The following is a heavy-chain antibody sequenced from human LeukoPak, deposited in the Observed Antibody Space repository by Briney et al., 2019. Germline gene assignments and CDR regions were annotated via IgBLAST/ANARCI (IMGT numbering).Heavy chain of an antibody. CDR2: LNNDGTIT. V-gene: IGHV3-74*01. Sequence: GGSLRLSCAASGFTVSSNFMNWVRQAPGKGLMWVARLNNDGTITSYADSVKGRFTISRDNAKNTVYLQMNSLRVEDTAMYFCASVRLPGDAFDIWGQGTRVAVSS. CDR1: GFTVSSNF. J-gene: IGHJ3*02. CDR3: ASVRLPGDAFDI.